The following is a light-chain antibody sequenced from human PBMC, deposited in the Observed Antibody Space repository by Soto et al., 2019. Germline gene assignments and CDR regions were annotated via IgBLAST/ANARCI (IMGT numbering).Light chain of an antibody. Sequence: DIQMTQSPSSLSASVGDRVTINCRASQGISNYLAWYQQKPGKVPKLLIYAASTLKSGVPSRFSGSGSGTDFTLTISSLQPEDVATYYCQKYNSAPRTFGQGTKV. J-gene: IGKJ1*01. CDR1: QGISNY. CDR2: AAS. CDR3: QKYNSAPRT. V-gene: IGKV1-27*01.